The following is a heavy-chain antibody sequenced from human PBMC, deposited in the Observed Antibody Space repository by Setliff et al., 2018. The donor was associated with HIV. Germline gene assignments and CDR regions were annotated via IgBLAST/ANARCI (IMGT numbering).Heavy chain of an antibody. CDR1: GFTFSNYW. V-gene: IGHV3-11*03. Sequence: GGSLRLSCAASGFTFSNYWMSWVRQAPGKGLEWVSYISGRSSDPNYADSVKGRFTISRDNAKNSVYLQMNSLRAEDTAMYYCVRPVREPVDWGRGTLVTVSS. J-gene: IGHJ4*02. CDR3: VRPVREPVD. CDR2: ISGRSSDP. D-gene: IGHD6-19*01.